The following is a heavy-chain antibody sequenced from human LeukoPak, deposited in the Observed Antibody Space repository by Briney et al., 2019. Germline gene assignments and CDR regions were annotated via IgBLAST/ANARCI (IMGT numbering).Heavy chain of an antibody. CDR3: ARKGMKYSTSSAWFDP. D-gene: IGHD6-6*01. CDR1: GGSISSSSYY. V-gene: IGHV4-39*07. CDR2: IYYSGSS. Sequence: SSETLSLTCTVSGGSISSSSYYWGWIRQPPGKGLEWIGSIYYSGSSFYNPSLKSRVTISVDTSKNQFSLKLSSVTAADTAVYYCARKGMKYSTSSAWFDPWGQGTLVTVSS. J-gene: IGHJ5*02.